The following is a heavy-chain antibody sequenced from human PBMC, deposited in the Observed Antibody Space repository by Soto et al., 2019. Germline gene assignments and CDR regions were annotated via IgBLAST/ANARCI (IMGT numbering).Heavy chain of an antibody. D-gene: IGHD1-1*01. CDR3: VRHRIEVVWRGFDY. CDR2: SSYNGGT. J-gene: IGHJ4*02. Sequence: SETLSLTCSVSTDSSSFSNSYWGWIRQPPGKGLQWIGSSSYNGGTFYNPSLKGRVAISIDSSKKQSSLQVTSVTAADTGVYYCVRHRIEVVWRGFDYWGQGSPVTVSS. CDR1: TDSSSFSNSY. V-gene: IGHV4-39*01.